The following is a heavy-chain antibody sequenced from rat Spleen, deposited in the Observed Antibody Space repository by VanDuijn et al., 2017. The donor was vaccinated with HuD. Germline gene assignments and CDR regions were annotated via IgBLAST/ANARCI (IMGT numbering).Heavy chain of an antibody. CDR1: GFTFSDYY. Sequence: EVQLVESDGGLVQPGRSLKLSCAASGFTFSDYYMAWVRQAPTKGLEWVATISSDGGSTYYRDSVKGRFTISRDNAKSSLYLQMDSLRSEDTATYYCTTVSLGYGSYIWFAYWGQGTLVTGSS. J-gene: IGHJ3*01. CDR2: ISSDGGST. V-gene: IGHV5-20*01. CDR3: TTVSLGYGSYIWFAY. D-gene: IGHD1-3*01.